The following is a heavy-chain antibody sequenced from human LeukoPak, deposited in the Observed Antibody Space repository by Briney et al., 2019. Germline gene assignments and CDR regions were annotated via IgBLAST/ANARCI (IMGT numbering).Heavy chain of an antibody. CDR2: IYYSGST. Sequence: KPSETLSLTCTVSGGSISSYYWSWIRQPPGKGLEWIGYIYYSGSTNYNPTLKSRVTISVDTSKNQFSLKLSSVTAADTAVYYCARESSPYYYDSSGYYYYFDYWGQGTLVTVSS. J-gene: IGHJ4*02. V-gene: IGHV4-59*01. D-gene: IGHD3-22*01. CDR1: GGSISSYY. CDR3: ARESSPYYYDSSGYYYYFDY.